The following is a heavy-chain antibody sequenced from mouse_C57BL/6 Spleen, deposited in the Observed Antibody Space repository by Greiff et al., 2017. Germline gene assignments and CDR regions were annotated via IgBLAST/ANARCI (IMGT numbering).Heavy chain of an antibody. CDR3: ARWKDSSGYGYFDY. D-gene: IGHD3-2*02. Sequence: VQLQQSGPELVKPGASVKISCKASGYSFTDYNMNWVKQSNGKSLEWIGVINPNYGTTSYNQKFKGKATLTVDQSSSTAYVQLNSLTSEDSAVYYCARWKDSSGYGYFDYWGQGTTLTVSS. CDR1: GYSFTDYN. V-gene: IGHV1-39*01. J-gene: IGHJ2*01. CDR2: INPNYGTT.